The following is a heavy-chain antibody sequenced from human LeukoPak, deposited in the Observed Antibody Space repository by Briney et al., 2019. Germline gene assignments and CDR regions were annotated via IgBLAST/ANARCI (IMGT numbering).Heavy chain of an antibody. J-gene: IGHJ5*02. CDR1: GFTFSSYG. CDR3: AKAQKGNWFDP. V-gene: IGHV3-30*18. Sequence: GGSLRLSCAASGFTFSSYGMHWVRQAPGKGLEWVAVISYDGSNKYYADSVKGRFTISRDNSKNTLYLQMNSLRAEDTAVYYCAKAQKGNWFDPWGQGTLVTVSS. CDR2: ISYDGSNK.